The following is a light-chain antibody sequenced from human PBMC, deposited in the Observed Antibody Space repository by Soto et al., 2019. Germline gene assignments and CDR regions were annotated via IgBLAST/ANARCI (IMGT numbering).Light chain of an antibody. CDR1: QSVGSN. CDR3: QQFINWPRT. J-gene: IGKJ1*01. CDR2: GAS. Sequence: EIVLTQSPATLSVSPGERATLSCRASQSVGSNLAWYQQKPGQAPRLLIYGASTRATGIPARFSGSGSGTEFTLTISSLQSEDFAVYYCQQFINWPRTFGQGTNVDIK. V-gene: IGKV3-15*01.